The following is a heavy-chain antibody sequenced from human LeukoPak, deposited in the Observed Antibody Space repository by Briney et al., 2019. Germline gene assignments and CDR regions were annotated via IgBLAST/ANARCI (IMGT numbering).Heavy chain of an antibody. D-gene: IGHD3-22*01. CDR1: GGSISSYY. CDR2: IYYSGSS. CDR3: ARRTYYYDSSGSYLGHDPFDI. J-gene: IGHJ3*02. V-gene: IGHV4-59*04. Sequence: SETLSLTCTVSGGSISSYYWSWVRQPPGKGLEWIGSIYYSGSSYYNPSLRSRVTMSVDTSKNQFSLKLSSVTAADTAVYYCARRTYYYDSSGSYLGHDPFDIWGQGTIVTVSS.